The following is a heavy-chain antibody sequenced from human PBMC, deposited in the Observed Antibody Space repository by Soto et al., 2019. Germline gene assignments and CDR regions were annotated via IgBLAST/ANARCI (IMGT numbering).Heavy chain of an antibody. Sequence: GSECKIVSYGVRRVRKKHGKGLEWMGRFDPSDSYTNYSPSFQGHVTISADKSISTAYLQWSSLKASDTAMYYCARHVGWSGGYYYDSRAGLNWFDPWGQGTLVTVSS. CDR1: ECKIVSYG. J-gene: IGHJ5*02. CDR2: FDPSDSYT. CDR3: ARHVGWSGGYYYDSRAGLNWFDP. V-gene: IGHV5-10-1*01. D-gene: IGHD3-22*01.